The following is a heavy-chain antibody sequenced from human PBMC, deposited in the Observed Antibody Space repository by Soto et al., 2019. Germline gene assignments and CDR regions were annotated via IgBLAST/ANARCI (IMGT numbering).Heavy chain of an antibody. CDR1: GGSISGISDY. J-gene: IGHJ4*02. V-gene: IGHV4-39*01. Sequence: PSETLCVTNAVAGGSISGISDYWGWIRQPPGKGLEWIGSIYYSGSTYYNPSLKSRVTISADTSKNQFSLKLSYVTAADTAVYYCASYYDYGDYYFDYWGQGTLVTVSS. CDR3: ASYYDYGDYYFDY. D-gene: IGHD4-17*01. CDR2: IYYSGST.